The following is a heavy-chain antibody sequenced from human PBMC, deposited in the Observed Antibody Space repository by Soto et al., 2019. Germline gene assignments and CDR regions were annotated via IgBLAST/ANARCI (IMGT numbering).Heavy chain of an antibody. CDR2: IMPIFGTA. D-gene: IGHD6-13*01. J-gene: IGHJ5*02. CDR3: ARGSGLHPLVSLVPSFP. V-gene: IGHV1-69*13. CDR1: GGTFSSYA. Sequence: VKVSCKVSGGTFSSYAIILVRPAPGQGFDWVGGIMPIFGTANYAQKFQGRVKITADESTSTAYMELSSLRSEDTAVYYCARGSGLHPLVSLVPSFPWGQGTLVTVSS.